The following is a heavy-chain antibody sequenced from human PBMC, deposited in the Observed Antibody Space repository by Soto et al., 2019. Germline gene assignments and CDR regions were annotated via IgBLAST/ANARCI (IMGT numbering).Heavy chain of an antibody. CDR1: GYTFTSYA. Sequence: QVQLVQSGAEVKKPGASVKVSCKASGYTFTSYAMHWVRQAPGQRLEWMGWINAGNGNTKYSQKFQGRVTITRDTSASTAYMELSSLRSEDTAVYYCARVKNPPRSGEPRLPYDYWGQGTLVTVSS. V-gene: IGHV1-3*01. CDR2: INAGNGNT. CDR3: ARVKNPPRSGEPRLPYDY. J-gene: IGHJ4*02. D-gene: IGHD3-9*01.